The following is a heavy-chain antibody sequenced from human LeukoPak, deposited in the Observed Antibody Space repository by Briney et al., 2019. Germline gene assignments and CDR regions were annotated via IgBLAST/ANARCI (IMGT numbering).Heavy chain of an antibody. D-gene: IGHD3-16*01. CDR3: ARRGKGLGYYMDV. CDR1: GYTFTSYD. Sequence: ASVKVSCKASGYTFTSYDMRWVRQATGQGLERMGRMNPNSGNTDYAQKFQGRVAMTRNTSISTAYMELSSLTSEDTAMYYCARRGKGLGYYMDVWGKGTTVTISS. J-gene: IGHJ6*03. CDR2: MNPNSGNT. V-gene: IGHV1-8*01.